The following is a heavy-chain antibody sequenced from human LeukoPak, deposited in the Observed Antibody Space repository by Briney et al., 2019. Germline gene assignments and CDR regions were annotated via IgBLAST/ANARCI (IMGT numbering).Heavy chain of an antibody. J-gene: IGHJ4*02. V-gene: IGHV1-69*06. D-gene: IGHD5-24*01. CDR3: AREGVEDGYNN. Sequence: SVKVSCTASGGTFSSYAISWVRQAPGQGLEWMGGIIPIFGTANYAQKFQGRVTITADKSTSTAYMELSSLRSEDTAVYYCAREGVEDGYNNWGQGTLVTVSS. CDR1: GGTFSSYA. CDR2: IIPIFGTA.